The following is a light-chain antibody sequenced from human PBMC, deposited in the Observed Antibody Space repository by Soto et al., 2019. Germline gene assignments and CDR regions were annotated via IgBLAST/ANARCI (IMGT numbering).Light chain of an antibody. J-gene: IGLJ3*02. CDR1: TSDVWGYKY. CDR2: EVT. CDR3: NSFTTGNTPWV. Sequence: QSALTPPDSVSGCPEQSITISCTGTTSDVWGYKYVSEYQLHPGKALKLIIYEVTNRPSGVSDRFSGSKSGKTASLTISGLQTEDEADYFCNSFTTGNTPWVFGGGTKLTVL. V-gene: IGLV2-14*01.